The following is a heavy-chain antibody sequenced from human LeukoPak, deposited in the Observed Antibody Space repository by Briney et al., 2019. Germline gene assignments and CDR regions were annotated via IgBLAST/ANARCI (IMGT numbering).Heavy chain of an antibody. Sequence: GESLKISCKGSGYSFISYSIGWVRQMPGTGLGWMGIIYAGDSDTRYSPSFQGQVTMSVDKSITTAYLQWSSLKASDTAMYFCARSTSVHYLFDYWGQGTLVTVSS. V-gene: IGHV5-51*01. CDR1: GYSFISYS. J-gene: IGHJ4*02. CDR2: IYAGDSDT. D-gene: IGHD3-10*01. CDR3: ARSTSVHYLFDY.